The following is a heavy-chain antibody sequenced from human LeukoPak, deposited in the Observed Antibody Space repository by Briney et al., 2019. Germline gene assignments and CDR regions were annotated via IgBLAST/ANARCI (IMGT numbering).Heavy chain of an antibody. V-gene: IGHV4-39*07. CDR2: VYYSGLT. J-gene: IGHJ3*02. D-gene: IGHD6-13*01. CDR1: GGSINSSNYN. Sequence: SETLSLTCTVSGGSINSSNYNWGWIRQPPRRGPEWLASVYYSGLTYYNSSLKSRVSISVDTSKNQFSLKLTSVTAADTAVYYCARERMDPDPAAADAFDIWGQGTMVTVSS. CDR3: ARERMDPDPAAADAFDI.